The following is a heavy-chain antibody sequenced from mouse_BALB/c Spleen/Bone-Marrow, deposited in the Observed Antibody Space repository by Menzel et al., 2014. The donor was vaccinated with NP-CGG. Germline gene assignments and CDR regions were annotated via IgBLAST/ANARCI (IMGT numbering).Heavy chain of an antibody. J-gene: IGHJ4*01. CDR3: ARGGRQYDEAMDY. CDR1: GFNIKDTY. Sequence: EVQGVESGAELVKPGASVKLSCTASGFNIKDTYMHWGQQRPEQGLEWIGRIDPANGNTKYDPKFQGKATITADTSSNTAYRQLSSLTSDDTAGEDAARGGRQYDEAMDYWGQGTAGT. CDR2: IDPANGNT. V-gene: IGHV14-3*02. D-gene: IGHD2-12*01.